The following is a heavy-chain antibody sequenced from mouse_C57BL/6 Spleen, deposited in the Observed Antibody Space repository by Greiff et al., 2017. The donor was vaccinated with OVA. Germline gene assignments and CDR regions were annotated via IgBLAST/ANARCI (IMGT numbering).Heavy chain of an antibody. CDR3: AREGNLGYFDV. Sequence: VQLQESGPELVKPGASVKISCKASGYAFSSSWMNWVKQRPGKGLEWIGRIYPGDGDTNYNGKFKGKATLTADKSSSTDYMQLSSLTSEDSAVYFCAREGNLGYFDVWVTGTTVTVSS. V-gene: IGHV1-82*01. J-gene: IGHJ1*03. CDR2: IYPGDGDT. CDR1: GYAFSSSW.